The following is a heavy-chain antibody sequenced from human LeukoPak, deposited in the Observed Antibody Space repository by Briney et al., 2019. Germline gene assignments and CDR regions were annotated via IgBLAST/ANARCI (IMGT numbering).Heavy chain of an antibody. Sequence: GGSLRLSCAASGFTFSNYGMHWVRQAPGKGLEWVAVIAYDGSNEYYAEFVKGRFTISRDNSRNTLYLQMYSLRAEDTAVYFCAKDQGIAVAGTDDAFDIWGQGTRVTVSS. D-gene: IGHD6-19*01. CDR1: GFTFSNYG. CDR3: AKDQGIAVAGTDDAFDI. J-gene: IGHJ3*02. V-gene: IGHV3-30*18. CDR2: IAYDGSNE.